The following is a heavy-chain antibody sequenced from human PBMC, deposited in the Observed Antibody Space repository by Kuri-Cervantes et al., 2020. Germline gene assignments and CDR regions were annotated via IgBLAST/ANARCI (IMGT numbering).Heavy chain of an antibody. V-gene: IGHV3-21*01. CDR1: GFTFSSSD. CDR3: ARVPTYYYDSSSYYHFDY. Sequence: LSLTCAASGFTFSSSDMHWVRQAPGKGLEWVSSISSTSTYIYYADSVRGRFTISRDNAKNSLYLHMNSLRAEDTAVYYCARVPTYYYDSSSYYHFDYWGQGTLVTVSS. J-gene: IGHJ4*02. CDR2: ISSTSTYI. D-gene: IGHD3-22*01.